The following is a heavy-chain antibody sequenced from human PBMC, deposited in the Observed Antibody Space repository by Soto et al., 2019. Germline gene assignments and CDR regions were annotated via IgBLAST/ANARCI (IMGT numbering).Heavy chain of an antibody. CDR1: GGSVSSGSYY. Sequence: QVQLQESGPGLVKPSETLSLTCTVSGGSVSSGSYYWSWIRQPPGKGLEWIGYIYYSGSTNYNPPPQSRVTISVDTSKNQFSLKLSSVTAADTAVYXXXXGXXGWYQGRYYCGMDVWGQGTTVTVSS. J-gene: IGHJ6*02. CDR2: IYYSGST. CDR3: XXGXXGWYQGRYYCGMDV. D-gene: IGHD6-19*01. V-gene: IGHV4-61*01.